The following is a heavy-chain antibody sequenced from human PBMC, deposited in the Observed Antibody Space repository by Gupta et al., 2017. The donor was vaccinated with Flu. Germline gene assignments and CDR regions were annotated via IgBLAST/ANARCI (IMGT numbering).Heavy chain of an antibody. CDR3: ARDCSSTSCYMH. Sequence: QDQLQESGPGLVKPSQTLSLTCTVSGASLSSGGYSWSWIRQHPGKGLEWIGYIYSSGYTYYNPSLKSRVTISVDTSKNQFSLKLSSVTAADTAVYYCARDCSSTSCYMHWGQGTLVTVSS. J-gene: IGHJ4*02. CDR2: IYSSGYT. V-gene: IGHV4-31*03. D-gene: IGHD2-2*02. CDR1: GASLSSGGYS.